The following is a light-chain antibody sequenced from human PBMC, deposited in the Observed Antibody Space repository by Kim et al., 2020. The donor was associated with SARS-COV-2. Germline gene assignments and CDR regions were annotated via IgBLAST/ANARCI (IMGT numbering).Light chain of an antibody. CDR1: QSIGNY. Sequence: DIQMTQSPSSLSASVGDRVTMTCRASQSIGNYLNWYQQRPGKAPKLLIHAASSLQRGVPSRFSGSGSGTDFTLTISSLQPEDSATYYCQQSYINPRTFGQGTKVDIK. CDR3: QQSYINPRT. J-gene: IGKJ1*01. CDR2: AAS. V-gene: IGKV1-39*01.